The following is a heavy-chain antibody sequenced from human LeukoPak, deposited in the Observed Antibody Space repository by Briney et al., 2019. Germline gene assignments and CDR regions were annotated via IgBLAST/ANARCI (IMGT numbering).Heavy chain of an antibody. CDR1: GDAISSFY. V-gene: IGHV4-59*13. D-gene: IGHD5-24*01. J-gene: IGHJ4*02. CDR3: ARGYGYNSEY. Sequence: SETLSLTCTVSGDAISSFYWNWIRQPPGKALEWNGCIHYGSTEYTPSIESRVTISVDTSKNQFSLKLTSVTAADTAVYYCARGYGYNSEYWGQGIVVTVSP. CDR2: IHYGST.